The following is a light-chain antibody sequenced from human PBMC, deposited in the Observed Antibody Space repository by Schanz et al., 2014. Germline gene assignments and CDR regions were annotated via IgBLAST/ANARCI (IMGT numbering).Light chain of an antibody. CDR1: QSVSSNY. V-gene: IGKV3-20*01. Sequence: EIVLTQSPATVSLSPGARATLSCRASQSVSSNYLAWYQQRPGQAPRLLIYGASSRATSIPDRFSGSGSGTDFTLTINRLEPEDSAVYYCQQFGASPFTFGAGSKVEIK. CDR3: QQFGASPFT. CDR2: GAS. J-gene: IGKJ4*01.